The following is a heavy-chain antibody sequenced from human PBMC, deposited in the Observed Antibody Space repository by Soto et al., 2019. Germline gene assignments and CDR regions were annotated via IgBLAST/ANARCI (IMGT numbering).Heavy chain of an antibody. CDR3: ARGRRARNDFWSGYYDY. D-gene: IGHD3-3*01. J-gene: IGHJ4*02. CDR1: GDSVSSNSAA. V-gene: IGHV6-1*01. CDR2: TYYRSKWYN. Sequence: SQTLSLTCAISGDSVSSNSAAWNWIRQSPSRGLEWLGRTYYRSKWYNDYAVSVKSRITINPDTSKNQFSLQLNSVTPGDTAVYFCARGRRARNDFWSGYYDYWGQGTLVTVSS.